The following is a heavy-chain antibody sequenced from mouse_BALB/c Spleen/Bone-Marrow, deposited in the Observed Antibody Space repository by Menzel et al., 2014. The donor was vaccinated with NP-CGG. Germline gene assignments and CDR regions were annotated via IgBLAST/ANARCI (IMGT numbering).Heavy chain of an antibody. Sequence: VQLQQSGAELVKPGASVKLSCKSSGYTFTSYYMYWVKQRPGQGLAWFGGINPSNGGTNFNEKFKSKATLTVDKSSSKAYKQLSSRTSEDSAVYYCTREGTFFAYWGQGTLVTVSA. D-gene: IGHD3-3*01. J-gene: IGHJ3*01. CDR3: TREGTFFAY. CDR2: INPSNGGT. CDR1: GYTFTSYY. V-gene: IGHV1S81*02.